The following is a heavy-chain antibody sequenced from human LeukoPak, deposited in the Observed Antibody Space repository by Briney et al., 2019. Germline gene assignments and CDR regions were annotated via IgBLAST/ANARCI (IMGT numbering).Heavy chain of an antibody. J-gene: IGHJ4*02. CDR1: GFTFTSYA. Sequence: HPGGSLRLSCAASGFTFTSYAMRWVRQAPGKGLAWVSAASGSGGSTFYADSVKGRFTISRDNYKNTLYLQVNSLRPEDTAIYYCAKDRDLTADRKPGYFDCWGQGTLVTVCS. V-gene: IGHV3-23*01. D-gene: IGHD7-27*01. CDR3: AKDRDLTADRKPGYFDC. CDR2: ASGSGGST.